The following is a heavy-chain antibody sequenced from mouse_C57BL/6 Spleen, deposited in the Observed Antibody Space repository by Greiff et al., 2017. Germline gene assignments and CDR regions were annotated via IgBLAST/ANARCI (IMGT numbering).Heavy chain of an antibody. CDR1: GYTFTDYY. Sequence: QRVESGPELVKPGASVKISCKASGYTFTDYYINWVKQRPGQGLEWIGWIYPGSGNTKYNEKFKGKATLTVDTSSSTAYMQLSSLTSEDSAVYFCARGTTVVATRFDYWGQGTTLTVSS. J-gene: IGHJ2*01. V-gene: IGHV1-84*01. CDR2: IYPGSGNT. CDR3: ARGTTVVATRFDY. D-gene: IGHD1-1*01.